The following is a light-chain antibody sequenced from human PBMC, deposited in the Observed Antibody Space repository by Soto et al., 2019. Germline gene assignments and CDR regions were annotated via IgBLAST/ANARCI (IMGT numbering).Light chain of an antibody. J-gene: IGLJ3*02. CDR2: SNS. V-gene: IGLV1-44*01. Sequence: QSVLTQPPSASGTPGQRVTMSCSGYSSNIESNTVNWYQQLPGTAPKLLIYSNSQRPSVVPDRFSGSKSGTSASLAINGLQAEYEADYYCAAWDDRLRGPVFGGGTKVTVL. CDR1: SSNIESNT. CDR3: AAWDDRLRGPV.